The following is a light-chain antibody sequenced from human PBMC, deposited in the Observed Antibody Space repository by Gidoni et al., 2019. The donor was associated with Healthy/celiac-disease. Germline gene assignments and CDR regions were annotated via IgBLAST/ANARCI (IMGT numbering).Light chain of an antibody. CDR2: DAS. V-gene: IGKV3-11*01. J-gene: IGKJ5*01. Sequence: ENVLTQTPATLSLSPGGRATHSCRASQSVSSYLAWYHQKPGQAPSLLLYDASNRATGIPARFSGSGSGTDFTLTISSLVPADFAVYYCQQRSNWPITFGQGTRLEIK. CDR1: QSVSSY. CDR3: QQRSNWPIT.